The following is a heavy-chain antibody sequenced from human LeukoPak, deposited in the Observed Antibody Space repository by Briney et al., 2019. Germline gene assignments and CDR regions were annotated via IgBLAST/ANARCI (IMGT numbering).Heavy chain of an antibody. Sequence: SVKVSCKASGGTFSSYAISWVRQAPGQGLEWMGRIIPIFGTADYAQKFQGRVTITTDESTSTAYMELSSLRSEDTAVYYCARDYYGSGAIDYWGQGTLVTVSS. CDR1: GGTFSSYA. D-gene: IGHD3-10*01. CDR2: IIPIFGTA. J-gene: IGHJ4*02. CDR3: ARDYYGSGAIDY. V-gene: IGHV1-69*05.